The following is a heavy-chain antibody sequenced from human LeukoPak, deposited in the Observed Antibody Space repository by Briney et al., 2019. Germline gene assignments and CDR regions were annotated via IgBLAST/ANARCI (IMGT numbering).Heavy chain of an antibody. D-gene: IGHD3-10*01. V-gene: IGHV1-2*02. Sequence: GASVKVSCKASGYTFTGYYMHWVRQAPGQGLEWMGWINPNSGGTNYAQKFQGRVTITTDESTSTAYMELSSLRSEDTAVYYCARGRNYYGSGSYYPLNYYYYYIDVWGKGTTVTVSS. CDR1: GYTFTGYY. J-gene: IGHJ6*03. CDR3: ARGRNYYGSGSYYPLNYYYYYIDV. CDR2: INPNSGGT.